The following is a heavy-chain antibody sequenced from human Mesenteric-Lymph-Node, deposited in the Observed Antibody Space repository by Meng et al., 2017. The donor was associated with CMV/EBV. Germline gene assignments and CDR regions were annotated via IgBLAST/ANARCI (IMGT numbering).Heavy chain of an antibody. J-gene: IGHJ6*02. D-gene: IGHD2-2*01. CDR3: AKHGIRTSSYYYYYGMDV. V-gene: IGHV3-30*02. CDR2: IRYDGSNK. Sequence: GGSLRLSCAASGFTCDDYGISWVRQPPGKGLEWVAFIRYDGSNKYYADSVKGRFTISRDNYKNTLYLQMNSLRAEDTAVYYCAKHGIRTSSYYYYYGMDVWGQGTTVTVSS. CDR1: GFTCDDYG.